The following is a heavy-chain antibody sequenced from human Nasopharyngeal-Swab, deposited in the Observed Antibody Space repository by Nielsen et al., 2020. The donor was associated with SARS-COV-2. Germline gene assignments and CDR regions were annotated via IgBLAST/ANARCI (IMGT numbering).Heavy chain of an antibody. Sequence: GESLKISCAASGFSFSNYAMSWVRQAPGKGLEWVSGISGSGDSTYYADSVKGRFTISRDNSKNTLFLLLNSLGADDATLYYCAKLRLDLCRSPFDYWGPGTLVAVSS. V-gene: IGHV3-23*01. CDR1: GFSFSNYA. CDR3: AKLRLDLCRSPFDY. CDR2: ISGSGDST. J-gene: IGHJ4*02. D-gene: IGHD3/OR15-3a*01.